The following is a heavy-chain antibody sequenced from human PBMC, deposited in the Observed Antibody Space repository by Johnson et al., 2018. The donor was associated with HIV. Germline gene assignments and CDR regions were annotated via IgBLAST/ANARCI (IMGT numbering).Heavy chain of an antibody. CDR3: TTLLYRIEVGGDGFDV. V-gene: IGHV3-30*03. D-gene: IGHD6-19*01. CDR2: ISYDGSNK. J-gene: IGHJ3*01. CDR1: GFTFSSYG. Sequence: QVQLVESGGGVVQPGRSLRLSCAASGFTFSSYGMHWVRQAPGKGLEWVAVISYDGSNKYYAESVKGRFTISRDISKDTLYLQMNSLRAEDTAVYYCTTLLYRIEVGGDGFDVWGQGTMVTVSS.